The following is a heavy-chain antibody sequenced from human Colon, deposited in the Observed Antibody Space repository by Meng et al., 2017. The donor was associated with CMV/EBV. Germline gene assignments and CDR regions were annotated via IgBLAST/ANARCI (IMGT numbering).Heavy chain of an antibody. V-gene: IGHV3-21*01. CDR3: AREICSGTFCYFYFGMDV. J-gene: IGHJ6*02. D-gene: IGHD2-2*01. Sequence: GESLKISCAATGFIFGNFNMNWVRQAPGKGLEWVSSISSSTSDIYYAESVKGRFTISRDNVKNSLYLQMNSLTAEDTATYYCAREICSGTFCYFYFGMDVWGQGTTVTVSS. CDR1: GFIFGNFN. CDR2: ISSSTSDI.